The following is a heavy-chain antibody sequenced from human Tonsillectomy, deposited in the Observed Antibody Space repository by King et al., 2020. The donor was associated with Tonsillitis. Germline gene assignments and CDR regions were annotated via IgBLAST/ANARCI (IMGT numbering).Heavy chain of an antibody. J-gene: IGHJ4*02. CDR2: INPSGGST. V-gene: IGHV1-46*03. CDR3: ARAREYSTSSDY. D-gene: IGHD6-6*01. Sequence: QLVQSGAEVKKPGASVKVSCKASGYTFTSYYMHWVRQAPGQGLEWMAIINPSGGSTTYAEKFLGRVTMTGDTSTSTVYMELSSLRSEDTAVYYCARAREYSTSSDYWGQGTLVTVSS. CDR1: GYTFTSYY.